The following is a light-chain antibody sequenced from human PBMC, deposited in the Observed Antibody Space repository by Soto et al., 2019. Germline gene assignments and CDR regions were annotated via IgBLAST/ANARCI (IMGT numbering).Light chain of an antibody. CDR2: DAS. J-gene: IGKJ1*01. Sequence: GAQSFAPGETVPPSTRASQTVRNNYLAWYQQKPGQAPRVLIYDASNRATGIPARFSGSGSGTEFTLTISSLQPEDFATYYCQQYNSYSQTFGQGTKVDIK. V-gene: IGKV3D-7*01. CDR1: QTVRNNY. CDR3: QQYNSYSQT.